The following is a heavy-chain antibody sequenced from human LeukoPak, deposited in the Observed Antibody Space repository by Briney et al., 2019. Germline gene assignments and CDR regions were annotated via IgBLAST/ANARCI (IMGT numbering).Heavy chain of an antibody. CDR3: ARGQAGVDTAMVLGLVY. J-gene: IGHJ4*02. V-gene: IGHV1-69*04. Sequence: SVKVSCKASGGTFSSYAISWVRQAPGQGLEWMGRIIPILGIANYAQKFQARVTITADKSTSTAYMELSSLRSEDTAVYYCARGQAGVDTAMVLGLVYWGQGTLVTVSS. CDR1: GGTFSSYA. D-gene: IGHD5-18*01. CDR2: IIPILGIA.